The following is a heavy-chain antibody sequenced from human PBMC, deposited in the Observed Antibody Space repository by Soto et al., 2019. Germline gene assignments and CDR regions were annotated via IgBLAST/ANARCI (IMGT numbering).Heavy chain of an antibody. CDR1: GGTFSSYA. D-gene: IGHD2-8*02. V-gene: IGHV1-69*12. Sequence: QVQLVQSGAEVKKPGSSVKVSCKASGGTFSSYAISWVRQAPGQGLEWMGGIIPIFGTANYAQKFQGRVTITADESTSTAHMELSSLRSEDTAVYYCARGEGVAIPGGYYYYGMDVWGQGTTVTVSS. CDR2: IIPIFGTA. CDR3: ARGEGVAIPGGYYYYGMDV. J-gene: IGHJ6*02.